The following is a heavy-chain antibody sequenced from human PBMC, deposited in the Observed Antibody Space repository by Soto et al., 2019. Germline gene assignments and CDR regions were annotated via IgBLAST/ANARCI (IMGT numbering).Heavy chain of an antibody. J-gene: IGHJ4*02. D-gene: IGHD1-7*01. CDR3: ARETLNYVVDY. V-gene: IGHV4-59*01. Sequence: PSETLSLTCTVSGGSISSYYWSWIRQPPGKGLEWIGYIYYSGSTNYNPSLKSRVTISVDTSKNQFSLKLSSVTAADTAVYYCARETLNYVVDYWGQGTLVTVSS. CDR2: IYYSGST. CDR1: GGSISSYY.